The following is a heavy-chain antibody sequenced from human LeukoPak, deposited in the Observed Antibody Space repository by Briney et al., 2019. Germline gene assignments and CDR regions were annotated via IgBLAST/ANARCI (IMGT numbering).Heavy chain of an antibody. V-gene: IGHV4-39*07. CDR1: GDSISSSSYY. Sequence: SETLSLTCTVSGDSISSSSYYWGWIRQPPGKGLEWIGSVYYDGSTYYSPSLKSRVTISVDTSKNQFSLKLSSVTAADTAVYYCARHLNYHGSGSYGAYYYYGMDVWGQGTTVTVSS. J-gene: IGHJ6*02. D-gene: IGHD3-10*01. CDR2: VYYDGST. CDR3: ARHLNYHGSGSYGAYYYYGMDV.